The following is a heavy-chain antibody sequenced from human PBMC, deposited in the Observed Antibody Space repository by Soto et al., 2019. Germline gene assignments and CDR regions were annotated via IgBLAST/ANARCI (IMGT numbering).Heavy chain of an antibody. V-gene: IGHV4-34*01. CDR1: GGSFSGYY. D-gene: IGHD3-22*01. CDR3: ARANRPITMTYLNWFDP. CDR2: INHSGST. Sequence: SETLSLTCAVYGGSFSGYYWTWIRQPPGTGLEWIGEINHSGSTYYNPSLKSRVTISVDRSKNRFSLNLNSVTAADTAVYYCARANRPITMTYLNWFDPWGQGTLVTVSS. J-gene: IGHJ5*02.